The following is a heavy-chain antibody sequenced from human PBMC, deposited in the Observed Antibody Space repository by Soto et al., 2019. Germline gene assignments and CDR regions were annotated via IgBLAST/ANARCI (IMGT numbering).Heavy chain of an antibody. D-gene: IGHD1-26*01. J-gene: IGHJ4*02. CDR3: ARGRRGNYGYFDY. Sequence: GGSLRLSCAASGFTLRSDSMHWVRQVPGKGLVWVSRLKSDGSENYADSVKGRFTISRDNAKNTLYLQMNSLGAEDTAVYYCARGRRGNYGYFDYWGQGMLVTSPQ. CDR1: GFTLRSDS. V-gene: IGHV3-74*01. CDR2: LKSDGSE.